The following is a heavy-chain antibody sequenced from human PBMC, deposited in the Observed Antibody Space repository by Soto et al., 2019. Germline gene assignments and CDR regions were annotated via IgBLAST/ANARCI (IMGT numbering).Heavy chain of an antibody. Sequence: GASVKVSCKGSGYSFRSYDITWVRQAPGQGLEWMGWVHPETGSTGYAQRFQGRVSMTSDPSRNTTHLELGGLRVEDTAVYYRARVRVPAGWLDPWGQGTPVTVSS. CDR2: VHPETGST. J-gene: IGHJ5*02. CDR3: ARVRVPAGWLDP. CDR1: GYSFRSYD. V-gene: IGHV1-8*02.